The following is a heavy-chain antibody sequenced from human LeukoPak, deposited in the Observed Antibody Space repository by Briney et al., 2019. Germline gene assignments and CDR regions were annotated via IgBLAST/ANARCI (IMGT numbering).Heavy chain of an antibody. J-gene: IGHJ3*02. CDR3: ANTDLGAFDI. Sequence: GGSLRLSCAASGFTFSSYAMNWVRQAPGKGLQYVSAISSNGGTTHYADSVKGRFTISRDNSKNTLYLQMGSLRAEDTAVYYCANTDLGAFDIWGQGTMVTVSS. V-gene: IGHV3-64*02. CDR1: GFTFSSYA. D-gene: IGHD2-8*02. CDR2: ISSNGGTT.